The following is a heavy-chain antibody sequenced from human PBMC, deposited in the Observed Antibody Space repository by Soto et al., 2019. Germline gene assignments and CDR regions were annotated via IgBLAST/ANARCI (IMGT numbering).Heavy chain of an antibody. CDR1: GFTFSSYA. CDR3: ARDSLLGNWILDY. Sequence: QVQLVESGGGVVQPGRSLRLSCAASGFTFSSYAMHWVRQAPGKGLEWVAVISYDGSNKYYADSVKGRFTISRDNSKNTLYLQMNSLRAEDTAVYYCARDSLLGNWILDYWGQGTLVTVSS. J-gene: IGHJ4*02. D-gene: IGHD1-1*01. CDR2: ISYDGSNK. V-gene: IGHV3-30-3*01.